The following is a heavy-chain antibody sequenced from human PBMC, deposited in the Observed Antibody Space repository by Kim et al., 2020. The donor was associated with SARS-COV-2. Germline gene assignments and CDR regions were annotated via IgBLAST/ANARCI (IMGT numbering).Heavy chain of an antibody. CDR3: AQDVISMIRGRLDV. J-gene: IGHJ6*03. D-gene: IGHD3-10*01. V-gene: IGHV3-23*01. Sequence: ADSGGGPFTVSRDNSKNTLYVQLNSLRVEDTAVYYCAQDVISMIRGRLDVWGKGTTVTVSS.